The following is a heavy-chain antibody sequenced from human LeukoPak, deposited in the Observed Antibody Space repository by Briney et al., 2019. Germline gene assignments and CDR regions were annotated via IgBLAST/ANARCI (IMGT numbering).Heavy chain of an antibody. CDR3: ARGKYYYGSGSYSFDY. V-gene: IGHV4-39*07. Sequence: SETLSLTCTVSGGSIRSNSYYWGWIRQPPGKGLEWIGTIYYSGSTYYNPSLKSRVTISVDTSKNQFSLKLSSVTAADTAVYYCARGKYYYGSGSYSFDYWGQGTLVTVSS. J-gene: IGHJ4*02. D-gene: IGHD3-10*01. CDR2: IYYSGST. CDR1: GGSIRSNSYY.